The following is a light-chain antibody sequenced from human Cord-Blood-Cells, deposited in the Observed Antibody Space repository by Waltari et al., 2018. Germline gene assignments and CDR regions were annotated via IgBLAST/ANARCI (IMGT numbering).Light chain of an antibody. CDR3: QQSYSTPYT. V-gene: IGKV1-39*01. Sequence: DIQMTQSPSSLSASAADRVTITCRASQSSSSYLNWYQQKPGKAPKLLIYAASRLQSGVPSRFGGSGSVTDFTLTISSLQPEDFATYYCQQSYSTPYTFGQGTKLEIK. CDR1: QSSSSY. J-gene: IGKJ2*01. CDR2: AAS.